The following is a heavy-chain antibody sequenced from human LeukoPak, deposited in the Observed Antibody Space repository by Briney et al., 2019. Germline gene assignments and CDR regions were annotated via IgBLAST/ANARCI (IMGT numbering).Heavy chain of an antibody. Sequence: GGSLRLSCAASGFTFDDYGMSWVRQAPGKGLEWVSGINWNGGSTGYADSVKGRFTISRDNAKNSLYLQMNSLRAEDTALYHCARGLELAAAGRYYYYYGMDVWGQGTTVTVSS. V-gene: IGHV3-20*01. J-gene: IGHJ6*02. CDR1: GFTFDDYG. D-gene: IGHD6-13*01. CDR3: ARGLELAAAGRYYYYYGMDV. CDR2: INWNGGST.